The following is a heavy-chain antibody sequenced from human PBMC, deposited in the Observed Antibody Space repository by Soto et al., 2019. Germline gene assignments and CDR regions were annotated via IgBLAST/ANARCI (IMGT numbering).Heavy chain of an antibody. CDR2: IWYDGSEK. Sequence: QVQLVESGGGVVQPGRSLRLSCAASGFTFNHNAMHWVRQAAGKGLEWVAQIWYDGSEKYYTDSVKGRFTISRDNFKNTVFLQMDSLRVEDTAVYYCARDGQQQAPYALDVWGKGPRSSSP. D-gene: IGHD6-13*01. CDR1: GFTFNHNA. CDR3: ARDGQQQAPYALDV. V-gene: IGHV3-33*01. J-gene: IGHJ6*01.